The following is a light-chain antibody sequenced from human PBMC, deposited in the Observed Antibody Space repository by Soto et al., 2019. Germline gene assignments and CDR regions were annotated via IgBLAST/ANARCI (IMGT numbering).Light chain of an antibody. Sequence: QSVLTQPASVSGSPGQSITISCAGTSSDVGRYNLVSWYQQHPGTAPKLIIYEVTKRPSGVSDRFSGSKSGNPASLTISGLQAEDEADYYCCSYAGSSTYVLFGGGTKLTVL. J-gene: IGLJ2*01. CDR1: SSDVGRYNL. V-gene: IGLV2-23*02. CDR2: EVT. CDR3: CSYAGSSTYVL.